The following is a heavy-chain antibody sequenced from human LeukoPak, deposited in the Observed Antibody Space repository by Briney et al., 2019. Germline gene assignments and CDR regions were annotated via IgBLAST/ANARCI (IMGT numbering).Heavy chain of an antibody. J-gene: IGHJ4*02. D-gene: IGHD3-10*01. CDR1: GGSISSSSYY. CDR2: IYYSGST. Sequence: SETLSLTCTVSGGSISSSSYYGGWIRQPPGKGLEWIGSIYYSGSTYYNPSLKSRVTISVDTSKNQFSLKLSSVTAADTAVYYCAEARDYYYFDYWGQGTLVTVSS. V-gene: IGHV4-39*01. CDR3: AEARDYYYFDY.